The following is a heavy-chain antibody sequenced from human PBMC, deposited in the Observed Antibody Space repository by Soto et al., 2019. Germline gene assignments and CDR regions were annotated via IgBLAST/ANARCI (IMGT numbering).Heavy chain of an antibody. Sequence: QVQLVQSGAEVKKPGSSVKVSCKASGGTFSSYAISWVRQAPGQGLEWMGGIIPIFGTANYAQKFQGRVTITGDMSRSTAYRELSSLRSGDRAVYYCAREGGVGATTGWDWGQGTLVTVSS. CDR3: AREGGVGATTGWD. D-gene: IGHD1-26*01. CDR1: GGTFSSYA. J-gene: IGHJ4*02. V-gene: IGHV1-69*06. CDR2: IIPIFGTA.